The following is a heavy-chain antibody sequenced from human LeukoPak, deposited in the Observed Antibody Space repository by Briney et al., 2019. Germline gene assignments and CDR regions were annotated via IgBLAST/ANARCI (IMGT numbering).Heavy chain of an antibody. V-gene: IGHV4-59*01. Sequence: SETLSLTCTVSGGSISSYYWSWIRQPPGKGLEWIGYIYYSGSTNYNPSLKSRVTISVDTSMNRFSLKLSSVTAADTAVYYCASLVVVAAPHFDYWGQGTLVTVSS. J-gene: IGHJ4*02. D-gene: IGHD2-15*01. CDR3: ASLVVVAAPHFDY. CDR1: GGSISSYY. CDR2: IYYSGST.